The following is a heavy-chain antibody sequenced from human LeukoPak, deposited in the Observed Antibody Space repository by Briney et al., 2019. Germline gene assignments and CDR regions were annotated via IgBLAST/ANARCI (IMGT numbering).Heavy chain of an antibody. CDR2: ISGSGGST. Sequence: PGGSLRLSCAASGFTFSSYAMSWVRQAPGKGLEWVSAISGSGGSTYYADSVKGRFTISRDNAKNSLYLQMNSLRAEDTAVYYCARGSSGSYSYHFDYWGQGTLVTVSS. CDR3: ARGSSGSYSYHFDY. J-gene: IGHJ4*02. CDR1: GFTFSSYA. V-gene: IGHV3-23*01. D-gene: IGHD1-26*01.